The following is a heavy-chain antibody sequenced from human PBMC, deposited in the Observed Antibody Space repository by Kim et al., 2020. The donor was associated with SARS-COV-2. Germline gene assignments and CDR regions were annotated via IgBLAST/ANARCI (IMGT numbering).Heavy chain of an antibody. Sequence: TYSNPSLRGRLTVSVDTSKTQFSLKLSSVTAADTAVYYCATRGPDNAFDIWGQGTMVTVSS. D-gene: IGHD3-10*01. CDR2: T. V-gene: IGHV4-31*02. J-gene: IGHJ3*02. CDR3: ATRGPDNAFDI.